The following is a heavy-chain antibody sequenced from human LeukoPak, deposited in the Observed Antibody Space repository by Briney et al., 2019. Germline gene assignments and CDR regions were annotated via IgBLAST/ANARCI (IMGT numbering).Heavy chain of an antibody. CDR2: IIPIFGTA. CDR3: QLGYCSSTSCSTDAFDI. Sequence: SVKVSCKASGGTFSSYAISWVRQAPGQGLEWMGRIIPIFGTANYAQKFQGRVTITTDESTSTAYMELSRLRSDDTAVYYCQLGYCSSTSCSTDAFDIWGQGTMVTVSS. D-gene: IGHD2-2*01. J-gene: IGHJ3*02. V-gene: IGHV1-69*05. CDR1: GGTFSSYA.